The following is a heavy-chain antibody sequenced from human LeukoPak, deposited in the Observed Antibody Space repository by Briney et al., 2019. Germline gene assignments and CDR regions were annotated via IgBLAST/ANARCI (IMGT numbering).Heavy chain of an antibody. J-gene: IGHJ4*02. D-gene: IGHD3-22*01. CDR1: GFTFSSYG. CDR3: AKDPPRGDSSGVDY. Sequence: GGSLRLSCAASGFTFSSYGMHWVRQAPGKGLEWVAVISYDGSNKYYADSVKGRFTISRDNSKNTLYLQMNSLRAEDTAVYYCAKDPPRGDSSGVDYWGQGTLVTVSS. V-gene: IGHV3-30*19. CDR2: ISYDGSNK.